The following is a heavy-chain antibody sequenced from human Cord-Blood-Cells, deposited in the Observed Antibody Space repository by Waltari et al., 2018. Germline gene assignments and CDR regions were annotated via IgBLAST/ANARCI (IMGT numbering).Heavy chain of an antibody. CDR1: GGTFSSYA. V-gene: IGHV1-69*01. CDR2: SIPIFGTA. J-gene: IGHJ4*02. CDR3: ARDSGYCSSTSCSFDY. Sequence: QVQLVQSGAEVKKPGSSVKVSCKASGGTFSSYAISWVRQAPGQGLEWMGGSIPIFGTANYAQKFQGRVTITADESTSTAYMELSSLRSEDTAVYYCARDSGYCSSTSCSFDYWGQGTLVTVSS. D-gene: IGHD2-2*03.